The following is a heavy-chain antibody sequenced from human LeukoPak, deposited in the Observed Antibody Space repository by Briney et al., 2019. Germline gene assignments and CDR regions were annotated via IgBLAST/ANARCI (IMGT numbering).Heavy chain of an antibody. CDR1: GGSFSGYY. CDR2: INHSGST. J-gene: IGHJ6*03. D-gene: IGHD6-19*01. V-gene: IGHV4-34*01. CDR3: ARHGRVAVAGTFGTSPYYYYYYMDV. Sequence: PSETLSLTCAVYGGSFSGYYWSWIRQPPGKGLEWIGEINHSGSTNYNPSLKSRVTISVDTFKNQFSLKLSSVTAADTAVYYCARHGRVAVAGTFGTSPYYYYYYMDVWGKGTTVTISS.